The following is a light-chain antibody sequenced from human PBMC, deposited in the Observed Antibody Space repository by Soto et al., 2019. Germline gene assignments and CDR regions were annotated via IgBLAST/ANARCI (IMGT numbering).Light chain of an antibody. Sequence: QSVLTQPPSASGTPGQRVTISCSGSSSNIGSNTVNWYQQLPGTAPKLLIYSNNQRPSGVPDRFSGSKSGTSASLAISGLQSEDEADCYCAAWDDSLNGLFGGGTQLTVL. CDR3: AAWDDSLNGL. CDR2: SNN. CDR1: SSNIGSNT. V-gene: IGLV1-44*01. J-gene: IGLJ2*01.